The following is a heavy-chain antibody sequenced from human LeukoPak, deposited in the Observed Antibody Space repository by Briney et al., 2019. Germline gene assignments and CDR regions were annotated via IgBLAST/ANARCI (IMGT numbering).Heavy chain of an antibody. CDR2: IYYTGST. V-gene: IGHV4-39*01. D-gene: IGHD3-22*01. CDR1: GGSIRSSYYF. J-gene: IGHJ4*02. CDR3: TRRLYDNTNYHIDY. Sequence: PSETLSLTCTVSGGSIRSSYYFWGWIRQPPGKDLEWIGSIYYTGSTYYNPSLKSRVSISVDTSKNQFSLKLSSVTAADTAIYYCTRRLYDNTNYHIDYWGQGTLVTVSS.